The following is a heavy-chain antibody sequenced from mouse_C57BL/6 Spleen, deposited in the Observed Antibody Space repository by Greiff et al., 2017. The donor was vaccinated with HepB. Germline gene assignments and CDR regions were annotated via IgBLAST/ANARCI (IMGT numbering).Heavy chain of an antibody. CDR2: ISSGGSYT. V-gene: IGHV5-6*01. CDR3: ARHTMVTPFDY. CDR1: GFTFSSYG. J-gene: IGHJ2*01. Sequence: EVKLVESGGDLVKPGGSLKLSCAASGFTFSSYGMSWVRQTPDKRLEWVATISSGGSYTYYPDSVKGRFTISRDNAKNTLYLQMSSLKSEDTAMYYCARHTMVTPFDYWGQGTTLTVSS. D-gene: IGHD2-2*01.